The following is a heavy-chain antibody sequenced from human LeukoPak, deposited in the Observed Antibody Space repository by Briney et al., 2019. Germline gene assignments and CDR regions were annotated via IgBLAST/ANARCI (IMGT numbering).Heavy chain of an antibody. CDR1: GFTFSSYA. Sequence: GGSLRLSCAASGFTFSSYAMHWIRQAPGKGLEWVAVISYDGSNKYYADSVKGRFTISRDNSKNTLYLQMNSLRAEDTAVYCCARAVYCGGDCYFDAFDIWGQGTMVTVSS. D-gene: IGHD2-21*02. CDR3: ARAVYCGGDCYFDAFDI. J-gene: IGHJ3*02. V-gene: IGHV3-30-3*01. CDR2: ISYDGSNK.